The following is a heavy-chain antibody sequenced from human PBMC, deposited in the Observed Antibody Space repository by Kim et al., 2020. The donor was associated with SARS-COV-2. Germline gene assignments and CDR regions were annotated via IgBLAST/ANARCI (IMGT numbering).Heavy chain of an antibody. Sequence: NYNPSLKSRVTISVDTSKNQFSLKRSSVTAADTAVYYCARWAQGGGAFDIWGQGTMVTVSS. CDR3: ARWAQGGGAFDI. V-gene: IGHV4-59*01. J-gene: IGHJ3*02. D-gene: IGHD3-16*01.